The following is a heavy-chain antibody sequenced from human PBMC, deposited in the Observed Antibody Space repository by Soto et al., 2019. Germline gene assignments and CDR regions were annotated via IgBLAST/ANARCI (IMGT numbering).Heavy chain of an antibody. CDR3: AMVDVYVTPSPQDV. D-gene: IGHD3-16*01. CDR2: INAYNGNT. CDR1: GYRFTTYG. V-gene: IGHV1-18*01. Sequence: ASVKVSCKASGYRFTTYGIGWVRQAPGQGLEWMGWINAYNGNTNYAQNLQGRVTLTTDTSTSTAYMELRSLRSNDTAVYYCAMVDVYVTPSPQDVWGQGTTVTVSS. J-gene: IGHJ6*02.